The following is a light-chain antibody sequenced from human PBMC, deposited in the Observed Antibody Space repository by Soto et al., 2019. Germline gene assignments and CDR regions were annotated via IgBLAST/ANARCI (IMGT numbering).Light chain of an antibody. Sequence: EIVLTQSTATVSLSPGERATLSCRASQSVSRHLAWYQQKPGQPPRLLIYDISNRDTGIPARFSGSGSGTDFTLTISSLEPEDSAVYYCQQRSHWPRNTFGQGTKLEIK. V-gene: IGKV3-11*01. CDR2: DIS. J-gene: IGKJ2*01. CDR1: QSVSRH. CDR3: QQRSHWPRNT.